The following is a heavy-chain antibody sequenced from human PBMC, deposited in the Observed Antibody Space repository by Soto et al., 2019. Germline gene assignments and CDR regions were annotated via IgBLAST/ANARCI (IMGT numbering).Heavy chain of an antibody. J-gene: IGHJ6*02. CDR2: INPNSGGT. Sequence: ASVKVSCKASGYTFTGYYMHWVRQAPGQGLEWMGWINPNSGGTNYAQKFQGWVTMTRDTSISTAYMELSRLRSDDTAVYYCASGYYYDSSGYYYGSGYYYGMDVWGQGTTVTVSS. D-gene: IGHD3-22*01. V-gene: IGHV1-2*04. CDR1: GYTFTGYY. CDR3: ASGYYYDSSGYYYGSGYYYGMDV.